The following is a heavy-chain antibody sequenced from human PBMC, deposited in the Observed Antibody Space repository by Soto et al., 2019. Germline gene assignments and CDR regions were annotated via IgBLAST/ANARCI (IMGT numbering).Heavy chain of an antibody. J-gene: IGHJ4*02. CDR2: IDPRSGGT. V-gene: IGHV1-2*02. D-gene: IGHD3-10*01. CDR1: GYPFTTYY. Sequence: AAVKVSCKVSGYPFTTYYIHWVRQAPGQGLEWMGWIDPRSGGTVYEQKFQGRVTMTRDTSISTVYMDLSGLTSDDTALYYCATDDYGIFPYWGQGSLVTVSS. CDR3: ATDDYGIFPY.